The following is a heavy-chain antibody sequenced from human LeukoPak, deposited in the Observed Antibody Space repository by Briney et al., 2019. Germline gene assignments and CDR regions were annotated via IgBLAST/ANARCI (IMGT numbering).Heavy chain of an antibody. D-gene: IGHD2-2*02. Sequence: ASVKVSCKASGYTFTSYYMHWVRQAPGQGLEWMGIINPSGGSTSYAQKSQGRVTMTRDTSTSTLYMELSSLRSEDTAVYYCAREDYTGPRAFDIWGQGTMVTVSS. V-gene: IGHV1-46*01. CDR2: INPSGGST. J-gene: IGHJ3*02. CDR3: AREDYTGPRAFDI. CDR1: GYTFTSYY.